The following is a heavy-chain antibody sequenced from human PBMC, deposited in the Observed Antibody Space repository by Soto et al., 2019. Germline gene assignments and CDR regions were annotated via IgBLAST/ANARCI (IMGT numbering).Heavy chain of an antibody. J-gene: IGHJ4*02. CDR3: ARFLQSITIFGVVSRPTGYLDY. CDR2: IYYSGST. Sequence: SETLSLTCTVSGGSISSGGYYWSWIRQHPGKGLEWIGYIYYSGSTYYNPSLKSRVTISVDTSKNQFSLKLSSVTAADTAVYYCARFLQSITIFGVVSRPTGYLDYWGQGTLVTVSS. V-gene: IGHV4-31*03. D-gene: IGHD3-3*01. CDR1: GGSISSGGYY.